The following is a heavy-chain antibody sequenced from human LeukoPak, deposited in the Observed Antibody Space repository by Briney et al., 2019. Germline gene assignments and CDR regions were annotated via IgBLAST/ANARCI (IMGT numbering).Heavy chain of an antibody. J-gene: IGHJ3*02. CDR3: ARTLLRGAFDM. D-gene: IGHD3-10*01. Sequence: ASVKVSCKAYGYTFSDYYMHWVRQAPGQGLEWMGWINPPSGRTSYAQKLQGRVTLTRDTSVRTAYMELKSLRSDDTAIYYCARTLLRGAFDMWGQGTMVTVSS. CDR1: GYTFSDYY. V-gene: IGHV1-2*02. CDR2: INPPSGRT.